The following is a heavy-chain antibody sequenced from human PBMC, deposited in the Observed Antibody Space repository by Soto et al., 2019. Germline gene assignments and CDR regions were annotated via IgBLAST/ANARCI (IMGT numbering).Heavy chain of an antibody. CDR2: ISGSGDRT. J-gene: IGHJ4*02. D-gene: IGHD3-10*01. CDR3: AKDRTYYYGSGSLWYLDY. Sequence: EVQLLQSGGDLVQPGGSLRLSCAASGFTFSAYAMSWVRQAPGKGLEWVSVISGSGDRTYYADSVKGRFTISRDSSDNTLYLQKNSLRAEDTAIYYCAKDRTYYYGSGSLWYLDYWGQGTLVIVSS. CDR1: GFTFSAYA. V-gene: IGHV3-23*01.